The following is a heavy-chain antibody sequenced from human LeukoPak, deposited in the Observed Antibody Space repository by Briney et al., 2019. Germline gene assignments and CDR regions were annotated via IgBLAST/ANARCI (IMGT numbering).Heavy chain of an antibody. CDR3: ARDGRYFDWFNWFDP. V-gene: IGHV1-2*02. J-gene: IGHJ5*02. CDR2: INPNSGGT. D-gene: IGHD3-9*01. Sequence: ASVKVSCKASGYTFTGYYMHWVRQAPGQGLEWMGWINPNSGGTNYAQKFQGRVTMTRDTSISTAYMELSRLRSDDTVVYYCARDGRYFDWFNWFDPWGQGTLVTVSS. CDR1: GYTFTGYY.